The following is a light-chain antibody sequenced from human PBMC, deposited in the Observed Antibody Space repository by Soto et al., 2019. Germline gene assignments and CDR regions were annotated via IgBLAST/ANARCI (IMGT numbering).Light chain of an antibody. CDR3: QQLNGYQLA. J-gene: IGKJ4*01. CDR2: SAS. V-gene: IGKV1-9*01. Sequence: DIQLTQSPSFLSAFVGDTVTITCRASQAMSTYLAWYHQKPGKVPKLLIRSASTLQSGVPTRFSGGGSGTEFTLTISTLQPDDSGIYYCQQLNGYQLAFGGGTNVEIK. CDR1: QAMSTY.